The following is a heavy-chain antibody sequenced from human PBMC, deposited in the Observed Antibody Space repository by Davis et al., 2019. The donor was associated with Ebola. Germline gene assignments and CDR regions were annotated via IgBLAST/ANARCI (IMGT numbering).Heavy chain of an antibody. D-gene: IGHD3-16*01. V-gene: IGHV4-39*07. Sequence: SETLTLTCTVSGGSISSSSYYWGWIRQPPGKGLEWIGSIYHSGSTYYNPSLKSRVTISVDRSKNQFSLKLSSVTAADTAVYYCARRGRARGMDVWGQGTTVTVSS. CDR2: IYHSGST. J-gene: IGHJ6*02. CDR1: GGSISSSSYY. CDR3: ARRGRARGMDV.